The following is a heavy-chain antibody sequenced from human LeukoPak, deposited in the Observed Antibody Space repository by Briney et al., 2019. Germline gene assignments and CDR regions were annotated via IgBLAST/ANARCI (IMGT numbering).Heavy chain of an antibody. D-gene: IGHD6-13*01. CDR1: GGSISSYY. J-gene: IGHJ3*02. Sequence: SETLSLTCTVSGGSISSYYWSWIRQPPGKGLEWIGYIYYSGSTNYNPSLKSRVTISVDTSKNQFSLKLSSVTAADTAVYYCAREDSSSWGVGAFDIWSQGTMVTVSS. V-gene: IGHV4-59*01. CDR3: AREDSSSWGVGAFDI. CDR2: IYYSGST.